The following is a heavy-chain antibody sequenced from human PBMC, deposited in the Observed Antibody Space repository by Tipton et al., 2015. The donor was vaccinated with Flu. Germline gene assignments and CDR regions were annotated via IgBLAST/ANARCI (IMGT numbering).Heavy chain of an antibody. CDR2: IYTSEST. J-gene: IGHJ6*02. CDR1: GASISSGGYY. CDR3: ARDRYYYYGMDV. V-gene: IGHV4-61*02. Sequence: TLSLTCTVSGASISSGGYYWSWIRQPAGKGLEWIGRIYTSESTNYNPSLKSRVTISVDTSKNQFSLKLSSVTAADTAVYYCARDRYYYYGMDVWGQGTTVTVSS.